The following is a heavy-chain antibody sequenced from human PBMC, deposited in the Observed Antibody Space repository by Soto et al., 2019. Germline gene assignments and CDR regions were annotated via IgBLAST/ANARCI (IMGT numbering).Heavy chain of an antibody. CDR3: AKEVSLGSTVDLGY. CDR1: GFTFSIFP. Sequence: GGSLRLSCAASGFTFSIFPMSWVRQSPGKGLEWVSTISGSGGSTYYADAVKGRFTIPRDNSMGTLYLQMKSLRVEDTAIYYCAKEVSLGSTVDLGYWGQGALVTVSS. D-gene: IGHD7-27*01. J-gene: IGHJ4*02. V-gene: IGHV3-23*01. CDR2: ISGSGGST.